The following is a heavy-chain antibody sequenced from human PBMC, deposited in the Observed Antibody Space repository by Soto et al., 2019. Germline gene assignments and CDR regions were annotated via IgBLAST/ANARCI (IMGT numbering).Heavy chain of an antibody. CDR3: ARSIVDYGDYVHQTAFGY. Sequence: ASVKVSCKVSGYTLTELSMHWVRQAPGKGLEWMGGFDPEDGETIYAQKFQGRVTMTEDTSTDTAYMELSSLRSEDTAAYYCARSIVDYGDYVHQTAFGYWGQGTLVTV. D-gene: IGHD4-17*01. V-gene: IGHV1-24*01. J-gene: IGHJ4*02. CDR1: GYTLTELS. CDR2: FDPEDGET.